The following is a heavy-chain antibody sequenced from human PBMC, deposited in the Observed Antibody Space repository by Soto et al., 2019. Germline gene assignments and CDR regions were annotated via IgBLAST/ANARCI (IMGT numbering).Heavy chain of an antibody. J-gene: IGHJ4*01. Sequence: GESLKISCKTSGYSSNTYWIVWLRQLPGKGLDWMGIIYPRDSDTRYSPSFQGRVTISVDKSSNTAYLHWTSLRASDSAMYFCARQNKWGYWHFDFWGQGTLVTVSS. CDR1: GYSSNTYW. V-gene: IGHV5-51*01. CDR2: IYPRDSDT. CDR3: ARQNKWGYWHFDF. D-gene: IGHD2-15*01.